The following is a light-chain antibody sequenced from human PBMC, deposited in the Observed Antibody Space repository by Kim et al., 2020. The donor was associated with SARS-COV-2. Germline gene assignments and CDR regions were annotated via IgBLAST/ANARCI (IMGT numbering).Light chain of an antibody. CDR3: AAWDDILSGWL. J-gene: IGLJ3*02. Sequence: GQRVAISCSGDSSNIGGNYVYWYQQLPGAATKLLIARNNQRPSGVPDRFSGSESGTSASLAISGVRSEDEAEYSCAAWDDILSGWLFGGGTQLTVL. CDR2: RNN. CDR1: SSNIGGNY. V-gene: IGLV1-47*01.